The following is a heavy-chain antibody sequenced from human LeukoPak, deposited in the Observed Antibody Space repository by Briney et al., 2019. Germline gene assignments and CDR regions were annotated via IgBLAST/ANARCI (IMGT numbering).Heavy chain of an antibody. J-gene: IGHJ4*02. D-gene: IGHD6-13*01. CDR1: GFTFSSLA. Sequence: PGGSLRLSCAASGFTFSSLAMTWVRQAPGKGLEWVANIERDGSKKTYVDSVKGRFTISRDNAKNSLYLQMSSLRAEDTAVYYCATAPAAADSCWGQGTLVAVSS. CDR2: IERDGSKK. V-gene: IGHV3-7*01. CDR3: ATAPAAADSC.